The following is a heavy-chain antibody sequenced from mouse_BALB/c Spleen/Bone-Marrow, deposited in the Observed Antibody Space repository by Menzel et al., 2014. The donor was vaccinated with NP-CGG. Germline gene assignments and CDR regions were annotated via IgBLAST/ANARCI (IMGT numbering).Heavy chain of an antibody. Sequence: VQLQQSGAELVRPGTSVTISCKASGYAFTNYWLGWVKQRPGHGLEWIGDIYPGSGNTYYNEKFKGKATLTADKSSSTAYMQLSSLTSEDSAVYFCARLRGYSQAWFAYWGQGTLVTVSA. CDR1: GYAFTNYW. CDR3: ARLRGYSQAWFAY. CDR2: IYPGSGNT. J-gene: IGHJ3*01. V-gene: IGHV1-63*01. D-gene: IGHD2-3*01.